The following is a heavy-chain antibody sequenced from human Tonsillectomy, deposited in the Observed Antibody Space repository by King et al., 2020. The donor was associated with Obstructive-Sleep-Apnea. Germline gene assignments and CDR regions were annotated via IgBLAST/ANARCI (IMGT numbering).Heavy chain of an antibody. Sequence: VQLQQWGAGLLKPSETLSLTCAVYGGSFSNYYWSWIRQPPGKGLEWIGEINHSGSTNYNPSLKSRVTISVHTSRNQFSLKLYSVTAADRAVYYCARNSHASSFPDYYYGVDDWGQGTTVTVSS. CDR2: INHSGST. J-gene: IGHJ6*02. CDR1: GGSFSNYY. V-gene: IGHV4-34*01. CDR3: ARNSHASSFPDYYYGVDD. D-gene: IGHD6-6*01.